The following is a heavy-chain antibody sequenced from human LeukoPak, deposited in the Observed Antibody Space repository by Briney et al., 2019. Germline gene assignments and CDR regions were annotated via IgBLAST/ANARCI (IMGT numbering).Heavy chain of an antibody. D-gene: IGHD3-3*01. CDR3: AKGALLRFLGYFDY. V-gene: IGHV3-23*01. Sequence: GGSLRLSCAASGFTFSSYAMSWVRQAPGKGLEWVSAISGSGGSTYYADSAEGRFTISRDNSKNTLYPQMNSLRAEDTAVYYCAKGALLRFLGYFDYWGQGTLVTVSS. CDR2: ISGSGGST. CDR1: GFTFSSYA. J-gene: IGHJ4*02.